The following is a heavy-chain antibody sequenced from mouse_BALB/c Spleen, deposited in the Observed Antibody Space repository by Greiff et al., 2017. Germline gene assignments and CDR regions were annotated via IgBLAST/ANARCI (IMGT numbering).Heavy chain of an antibody. D-gene: IGHD2-3*01. CDR3: ARAIYDGYDGYFDV. CDR2: ISSGGSYT. Sequence: EVQLVESGGGLVKPGGSLKLSCAASGFTFSSYAMSWVRQSPEKRLEWVAEISSGGSYTYYPDTVTGRFTISRDNAKNTLYLEMSSLRSEDTAMYYCARAIYDGYDGYFDVWGAGTTVTVSS. J-gene: IGHJ1*01. V-gene: IGHV5-9-4*01. CDR1: GFTFSSYA.